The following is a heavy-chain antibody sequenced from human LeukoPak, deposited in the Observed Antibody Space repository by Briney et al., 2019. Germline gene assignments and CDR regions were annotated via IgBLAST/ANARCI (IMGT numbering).Heavy chain of an antibody. V-gene: IGHV3-23*01. D-gene: IGHD3-3*01. J-gene: IGHJ4*02. CDR1: GFTFSSYA. CDR2: ISGSGDTT. CDR3: AKPAQYYDFWSGYGY. Sequence: PGGSLRLSCAASGFTFSSYAMSWVRQAPGKGLEWVSGISGSGDTTYYADSVKGRFTISRDNSKNTLYLQMNSLRAEDTAVNYCAKPAQYYDFWSGYGYWGQGTLVTVSS.